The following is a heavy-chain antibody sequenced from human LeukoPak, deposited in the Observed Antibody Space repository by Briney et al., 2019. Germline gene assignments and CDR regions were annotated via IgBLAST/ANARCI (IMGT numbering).Heavy chain of an antibody. V-gene: IGHV4-39*02. CDR3: AREVVPAASFDY. J-gene: IGHJ4*02. CDR2: IYYSGST. D-gene: IGHD2-2*01. Sequence: KPSETLSLTCTVSGGSISSSSYYWGWIRQPPGKGREWIGSIYYSGSTYYNPSLKSRVTISVDTSKNQFSLKLSSVTAADTAVYYCAREVVPAASFDYWGQGTLVTVSS. CDR1: GGSISSSSYY.